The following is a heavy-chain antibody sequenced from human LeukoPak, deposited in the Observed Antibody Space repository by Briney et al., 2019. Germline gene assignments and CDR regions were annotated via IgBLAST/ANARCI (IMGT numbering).Heavy chain of an antibody. CDR2: IYSGGST. CDR1: GFTVSSNY. Sequence: GGSLRLSCAASGFTVSSNYMSWVRQAPGKGLEWVSVIYSGGSTYYADSVKGRFTISRDSSKNTLYLQMNSLRAEDTAVYYCAKRGSGYQYFDYWGQGTLVTVSS. J-gene: IGHJ4*02. D-gene: IGHD3-22*01. CDR3: AKRGSGYQYFDY. V-gene: IGHV3-53*01.